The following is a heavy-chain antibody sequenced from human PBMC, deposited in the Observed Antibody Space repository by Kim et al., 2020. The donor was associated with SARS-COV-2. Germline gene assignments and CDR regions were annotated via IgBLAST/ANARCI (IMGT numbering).Heavy chain of an antibody. CDR2: ISYDGSNK. CDR3: ARDLQWVVFDY. V-gene: IGHV3-30*03. CDR1: GFNFSNYV. Sequence: GGSLRLSCAASGFNFSNYVMYWVRQTPGKGLEWVAVISYDGSNKYYGDSVKGLFTISRDNSNNVLYLQMSSLRIEDTAMYYCARDLQWVVFDYWGQGALVTVSS. J-gene: IGHJ4*02. D-gene: IGHD6-19*01.